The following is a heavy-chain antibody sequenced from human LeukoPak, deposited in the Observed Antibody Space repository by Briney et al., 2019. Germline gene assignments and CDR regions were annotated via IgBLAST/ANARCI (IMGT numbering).Heavy chain of an antibody. Sequence: GGSLRLSCTASGFNVSKSYMSWVRQAPGKGLEWVSVIYSGGSTYYADSVKGRFTISRDNSKNTLYLQMNSLRTEDTAVYYCARDFDAFDIWAQGTMVTVSS. D-gene: IGHD3-3*01. J-gene: IGHJ3*02. CDR3: ARDFDAFDI. V-gene: IGHV3-66*02. CDR1: GFNVSKSY. CDR2: IYSGGST.